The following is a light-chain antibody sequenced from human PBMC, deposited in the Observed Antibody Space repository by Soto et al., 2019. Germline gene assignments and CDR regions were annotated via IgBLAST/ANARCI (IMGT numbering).Light chain of an antibody. CDR3: QQSFDTPFT. CDR2: AIS. Sequence: DIQMTQSPASLSASVGDRVTITCRASQSISSFLNWYQQKPGKAPKFLIYAISSVQSDVPSRFSGSGSGTDFTLTINSLQPEDFATYFCQQSFDTPFTFGQGTKLEIK. J-gene: IGKJ2*01. V-gene: IGKV1-39*01. CDR1: QSISSF.